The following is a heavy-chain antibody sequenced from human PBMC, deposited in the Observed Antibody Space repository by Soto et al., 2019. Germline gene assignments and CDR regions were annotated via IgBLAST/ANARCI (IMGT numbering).Heavy chain of an antibody. CDR2: IIPIFGTA. J-gene: IGHJ6*02. V-gene: IGHV1-69*13. Sequence: SVKVSCKASGGTFSSYATSWVRQAPGQGLEWMGGIIPIFGTANYAQKFQGRVTITADESTSTAYMELSSLRSEDTAVYYCARGGRYYGSGTYYYYYGMDVWGQGTTVTVSS. CDR1: GGTFSSYA. D-gene: IGHD3-10*01. CDR3: ARGGRYYGSGTYYYYYGMDV.